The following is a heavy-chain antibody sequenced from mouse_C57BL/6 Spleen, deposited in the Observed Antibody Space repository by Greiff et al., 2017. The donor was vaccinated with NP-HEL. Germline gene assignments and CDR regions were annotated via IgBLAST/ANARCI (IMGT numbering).Heavy chain of an antibody. CDR3: ARHEGRDYYDYDGYAMDY. D-gene: IGHD2-4*01. V-gene: IGHV1-62-2*01. CDR2: FYPGSGSI. J-gene: IGHJ4*01. CDR1: GYTFTEYT. Sequence: QVQLQQSGAELVKPGASVKLSCKASGYTFTEYTIHWVKQRSGQGLEWIGWFYPGSGSIKYNEKFKDKATLTADKSSSTVYMELSRLTSEDSAVYFCARHEGRDYYDYDGYAMDYWGQGTSVTVSS.